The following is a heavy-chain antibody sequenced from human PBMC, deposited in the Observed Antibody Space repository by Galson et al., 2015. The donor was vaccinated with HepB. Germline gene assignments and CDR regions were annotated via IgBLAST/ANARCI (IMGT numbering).Heavy chain of an antibody. V-gene: IGHV3-23*01. CDR1: GFTFSSYA. D-gene: IGHD6-13*01. Sequence: SLRLSCAASGFTFSSYAMSWVRQAPGKGLEWVSAISGSGGSTYYADSVKGRFTISRDNSKNTLYLQMNSLRAEDTAVYYCAKDLELAAAAGVNWFDPWGQGTLVTVSS. CDR3: AKDLELAAAAGVNWFDP. CDR2: ISGSGGST. J-gene: IGHJ5*02.